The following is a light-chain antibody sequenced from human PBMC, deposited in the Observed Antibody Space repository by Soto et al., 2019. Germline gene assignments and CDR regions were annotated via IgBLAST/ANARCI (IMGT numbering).Light chain of an antibody. V-gene: IGKV3-11*01. CDR1: QSVNNY. J-gene: IGKJ5*01. CDR3: QQRSNWPPEIT. Sequence: ELVLTQSPATLSLSPGERATLSCRASQSVNNYLAWYQQKPGQAPRLLIYDASNRATGIPARFSGSGSGTDFTLTISALEPEDFAVYYCQQRSNWPPEITFGQGTRLEIK. CDR2: DAS.